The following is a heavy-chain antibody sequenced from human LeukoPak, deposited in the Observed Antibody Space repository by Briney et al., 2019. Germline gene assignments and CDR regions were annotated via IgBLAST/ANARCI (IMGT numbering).Heavy chain of an antibody. CDR1: GFTFTSFC. CDR3: ARGFAGTSYYHERSGFFDY. V-gene: IGHV3-7*01. Sequence: GGSLRLSCASSGFTFTSFCMSWVRQAPGKGLEWVANIRQDGNEKFYVDSVEGRFTISRDNAKNSLYLQMDSLRAEDTAVYYCARGFAGTSYYHERSGFFDYWGQGILVTVSS. D-gene: IGHD3-22*01. CDR2: IRQDGNEK. J-gene: IGHJ4*02.